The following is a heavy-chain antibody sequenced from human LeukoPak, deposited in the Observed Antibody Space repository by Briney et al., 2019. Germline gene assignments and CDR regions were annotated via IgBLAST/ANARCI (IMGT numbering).Heavy chain of an antibody. D-gene: IGHD6-19*01. J-gene: IGHJ4*02. Sequence: PGGSLRLSGAASGFTFSSYAMSWVRQAPGKGLEWVSGISGSGGSTYYADSVEGRFTISRDNSKTTLYLQMNSLRAEDTAVYYCAKRLSYTSGWYYFDYWGQGTLVTVSS. V-gene: IGHV3-23*01. CDR1: GFTFSSYA. CDR2: ISGSGGST. CDR3: AKRLSYTSGWYYFDY.